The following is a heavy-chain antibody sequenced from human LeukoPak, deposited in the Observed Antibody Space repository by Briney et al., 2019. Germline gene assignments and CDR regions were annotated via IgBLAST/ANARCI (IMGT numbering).Heavy chain of an antibody. Sequence: SETLSLTCTVSGGSISSRSDYWGWTRQTPGKGMEWIGNLDSSGSTYYNPSLKSRVTISVGTSKNQFSLNLRSVPAADTAIYFCSRSHDYGGLYFYYYMDVWGKGTTVTVSS. CDR2: LDSSGST. CDR1: GGSISSRSDY. CDR3: SRSHDYGGLYFYYYMDV. D-gene: IGHD4-23*01. V-gene: IGHV4-39*01. J-gene: IGHJ6*03.